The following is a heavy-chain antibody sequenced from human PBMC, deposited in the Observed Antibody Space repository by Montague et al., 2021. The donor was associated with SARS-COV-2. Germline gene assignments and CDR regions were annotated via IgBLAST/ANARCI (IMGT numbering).Heavy chain of an antibody. Sequence: CAISGDSVSSNSATWNWVRQSPSRGLEWLGRTYYRSKWYNDYAVSVRGRVTINPDTSNNQFSLQLNSVTPEDTAIYYCTSGREGNYNVMDVWGQGTTVTVSS. CDR2: TYYRSKWYN. CDR1: GDSVSSNSAT. V-gene: IGHV6-1*01. D-gene: IGHD1-1*01. CDR3: TSGREGNYNVMDV. J-gene: IGHJ6*02.